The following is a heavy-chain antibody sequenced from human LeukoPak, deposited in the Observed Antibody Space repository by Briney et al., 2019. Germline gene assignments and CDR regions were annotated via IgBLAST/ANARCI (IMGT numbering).Heavy chain of an antibody. V-gene: IGHV3-66*01. Sequence: GGSLRLSCAASGFTVSSNYMSWVRQAPGKGLEWVSVIYIDGTTYYADSVKGRFTISRDNPRNTLYLQMNSLRAEDTAVYYCARDLATRQRTGLYDSWGQGTLVTVSS. D-gene: IGHD3-16*02. CDR3: ARDLATRQRTGLYDS. J-gene: IGHJ4*02. CDR1: GFTVSSNY. CDR2: IYIDGTT.